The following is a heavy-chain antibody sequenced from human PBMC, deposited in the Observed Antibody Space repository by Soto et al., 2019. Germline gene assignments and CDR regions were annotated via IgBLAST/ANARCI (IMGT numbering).Heavy chain of an antibody. D-gene: IGHD6-6*01. Sequence: GPTLVNPTQTLTLTCTFSGFSLSTSGMCVSWIRQPPGKALEWLARIDWDDDKYYSTSLKTRLTISKDTSKNQVVLTMTNMDPVDTATYYCARLGYSSSSGTGNYFDYWGQGTLVTVSS. CDR3: ARLGYSSSSGTGNYFDY. V-gene: IGHV2-70*11. CDR1: GFSLSTSGMC. CDR2: IDWDDDK. J-gene: IGHJ4*02.